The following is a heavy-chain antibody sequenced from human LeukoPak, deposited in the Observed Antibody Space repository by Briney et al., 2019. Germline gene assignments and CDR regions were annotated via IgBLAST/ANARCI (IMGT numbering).Heavy chain of an antibody. CDR1: GFTFSSYG. V-gene: IGHV3-30*02. CDR3: AKDHGEILTMPYYNYYMDV. Sequence: PGGSPKLSCAASGFTFSSYGMHWVRQAPGKGLEWVTFVRYDGTKKYYTDSVKGRFTISRDNSKNTLYLQMNSLRAEDTAVYYCAKDHGEILTMPYYNYYMDVWGKGTTVTVSS. J-gene: IGHJ6*03. CDR2: VRYDGTKK. D-gene: IGHD3-9*01.